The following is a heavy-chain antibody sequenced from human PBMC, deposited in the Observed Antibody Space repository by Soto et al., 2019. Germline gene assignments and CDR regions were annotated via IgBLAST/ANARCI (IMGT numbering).Heavy chain of an antibody. Sequence: ETLSLTCTGSGGSISRYYWSWIRQPPGKGLEWIGYISYSGSTNYNPSLKSRVTISVDTSKKQFSLNLTPVTAADTAVYYCARVAVVTAPIFDYWGQGTLVTVSS. CDR2: ISYSGST. CDR3: ARVAVVTAPIFDY. J-gene: IGHJ4*02. V-gene: IGHV4-59*01. CDR1: GGSISRYY. D-gene: IGHD2-21*02.